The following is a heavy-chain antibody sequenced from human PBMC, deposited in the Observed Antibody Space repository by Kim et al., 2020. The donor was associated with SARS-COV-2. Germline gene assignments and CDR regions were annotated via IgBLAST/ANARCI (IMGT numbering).Heavy chain of an antibody. D-gene: IGHD6-25*01. Sequence: GSLRLSCAASGLTFSSYGMHWVRQAPGKGLEWVAVISYDGSNKYYADSVKGRFTISRDNSKNTLYLQMNSLRVEDTAVYYCAKGGMSIPTDHDYWGQGTLVTVSS. CDR2: ISYDGSNK. V-gene: IGHV3-30*18. CDR1: GLTFSSYG. J-gene: IGHJ4*02. CDR3: AKGGMSIPTDHDY.